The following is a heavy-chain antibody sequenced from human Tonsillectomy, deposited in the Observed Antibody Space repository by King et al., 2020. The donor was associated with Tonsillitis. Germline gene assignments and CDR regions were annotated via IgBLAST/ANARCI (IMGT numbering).Heavy chain of an antibody. CDR3: AKDVDVVPAAMNDYFDY. CDR1: GFTFSSYA. Sequence: VQLVESGGGLVRPGGSLRLSCAASGFTFSSYAMSWVRQAPGKGLEWVSGLSGSGGSTFYADSVKGRFTISRDNSKNMLFLQMNSLRAGDAAVYYCAKDVDVVPAAMNDYFDYWGQGTLVTVSS. V-gene: IGHV3-23*04. J-gene: IGHJ4*02. D-gene: IGHD2-2*01. CDR2: LSGSGGST.